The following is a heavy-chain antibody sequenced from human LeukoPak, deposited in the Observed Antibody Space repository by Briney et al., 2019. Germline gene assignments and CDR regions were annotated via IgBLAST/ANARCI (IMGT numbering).Heavy chain of an antibody. J-gene: IGHJ4*02. CDR1: GFTFSSFP. CDR3: ARDMYYYDSSGYYHPTFDY. D-gene: IGHD3-22*01. CDR2: ISYDGSNK. V-gene: IGHV3-30*14. Sequence: GGSLRLSCAASGFTFSSFPMHWVRQAPGKGLEWVAVISYDGSNKYYADSVKGRFTISRDNSKNTLYLQMNSLRAEDTAVYYCARDMYYYDSSGYYHPTFDYWGQGTLVTVSS.